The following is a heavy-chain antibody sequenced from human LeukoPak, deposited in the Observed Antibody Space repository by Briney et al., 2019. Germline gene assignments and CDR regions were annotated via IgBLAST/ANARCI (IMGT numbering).Heavy chain of an antibody. CDR1: GGTFSSYT. CDR3: ARVPPLYYGAKLDY. D-gene: IGHD4-17*01. V-gene: IGHV1-8*02. J-gene: IGHJ4*02. Sequence: GSSVKVSCKASGGTFSSYTISWVRQAPGQGLEWMGWMNPNSGNTGYAQKFQGRVTMTRDTSISTAYLELSNLRSEDTAVYYCARVPPLYYGAKLDYWGQGTLVTVSS. CDR2: MNPNSGNT.